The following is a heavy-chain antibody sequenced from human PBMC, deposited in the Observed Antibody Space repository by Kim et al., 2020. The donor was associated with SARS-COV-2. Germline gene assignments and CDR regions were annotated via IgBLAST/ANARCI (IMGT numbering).Heavy chain of an antibody. V-gene: IGHV4-39*01. CDR2: IYYSGST. D-gene: IGHD3-16*02. J-gene: IGHJ5*02. CDR3: ARSSWDYVWGSDRYPDWFDP. Sequence: SETLSLTCTVSGGSISSSSYYWGWIRQPPGKGLEWIGSIYYSGSTYYNPSLKSRVTISVDTSKNQFSLKLSSVTAADTAVYYCARSSWDYVWGSDRYPDWFDPWGQGTLVTVSS. CDR1: GGSISSSSYY.